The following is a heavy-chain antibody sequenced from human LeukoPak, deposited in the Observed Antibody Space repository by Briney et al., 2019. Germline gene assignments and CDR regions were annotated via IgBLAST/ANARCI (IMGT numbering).Heavy chain of an antibody. CDR3: ARHRSLQDWLDP. CDR2: IYDSGNT. V-gene: IGHV4-39*01. Sequence: SETLSLTCTVSGDSISSNSYLWAWMRQPPGKGREWIGNIYDSGNTYYNPSLKTRLTISADTSKNQFFLKLSSVTAADTAVYYCARHRSLQDWLDPWGQGTLVTVSS. CDR1: GDSISSNSYL. J-gene: IGHJ5*02.